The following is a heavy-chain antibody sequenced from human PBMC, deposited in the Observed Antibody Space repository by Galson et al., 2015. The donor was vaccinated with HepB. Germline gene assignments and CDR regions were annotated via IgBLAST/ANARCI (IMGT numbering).Heavy chain of an antibody. CDR1: GGSFSGYY. CDR2: INHSGST. D-gene: IGHD3-22*01. CDR3: AGASAYYYDSSGYYLFDY. J-gene: IGHJ4*02. Sequence: SETLSLTCAVYGGSFSGYYWSWIRQPPGKGLEWIGEINHSGSTNYNPSLKSRVTISVDTSKNQFSLKLSSVTAADTAVYYCAGASAYYYDSSGYYLFDYWGQGTLVTVSS. V-gene: IGHV4-34*01.